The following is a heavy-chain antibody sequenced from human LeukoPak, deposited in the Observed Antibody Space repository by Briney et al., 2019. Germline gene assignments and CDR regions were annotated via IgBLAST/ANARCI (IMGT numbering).Heavy chain of an antibody. J-gene: IGHJ4*02. CDR1: GFTFSSYA. CDR2: ISGSGGST. Sequence: GGSLRLSCAASGFTFSSYAMSWVRQAPGKGLEWVSAISGSGGSTYYADSVKGRFTISRDNSKSTLSLQMNSLRVEDTAIYYCATYRQVLLPFESWGQGTLVTVSS. CDR3: ATYRQVLLPFES. V-gene: IGHV3-23*01. D-gene: IGHD5-18*01.